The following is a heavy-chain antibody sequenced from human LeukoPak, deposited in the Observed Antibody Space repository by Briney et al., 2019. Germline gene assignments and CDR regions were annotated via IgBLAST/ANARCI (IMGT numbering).Heavy chain of an antibody. D-gene: IGHD4-17*01. CDR1: GFTFSSYG. Sequence: PGGSLRLSCAASGFTFSSYGMLWVRQAPGKGLEWVAVIWYDGSNKYYADSVKGRFTISRDNSKNTLYLQMNSLRAEDTAVYYCARAMTTVTTPGGFDYWGQGTLVTVSS. J-gene: IGHJ4*02. V-gene: IGHV3-33*01. CDR2: IWYDGSNK. CDR3: ARAMTTVTTPGGFDY.